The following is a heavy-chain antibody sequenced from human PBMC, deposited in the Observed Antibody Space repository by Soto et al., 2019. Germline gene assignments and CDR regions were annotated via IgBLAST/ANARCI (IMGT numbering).Heavy chain of an antibody. CDR1: GFSLSTSGVG. V-gene: IGHV2-5*02. CDR2: IYWDDDK. J-gene: IGHJ4*02. Sequence: QITLKESGPTLVKPTQTLTLTCTFSGFSLSTSGVGVGWIRQPPGKALEWLAVIYWDDDKRYSPSLKSRLTITKHTSKNQVVLTMTNMDPVDTATYYCAHTLLWFVKLDYWGQGTLVTVSS. D-gene: IGHD3-10*01. CDR3: AHTLLWFVKLDY.